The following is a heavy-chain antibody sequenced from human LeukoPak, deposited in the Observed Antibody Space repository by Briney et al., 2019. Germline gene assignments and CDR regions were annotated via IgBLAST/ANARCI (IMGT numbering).Heavy chain of an antibody. J-gene: IGHJ4*02. D-gene: IGHD6-13*01. CDR2: IWYDGTNK. V-gene: IGHV3-33*06. CDR3: AKEGGGYSSSYFDY. Sequence: GGSLRLSCAASGFTFSSYGMHWVRQAPGKGLEWVAVIWYDGTNKNYADSVKGRFTISRDNSKNTLYLQMNSLRAEDTAVYYCAKEGGGYSSSYFDYWGQGTLVTVSS. CDR1: GFTFSSYG.